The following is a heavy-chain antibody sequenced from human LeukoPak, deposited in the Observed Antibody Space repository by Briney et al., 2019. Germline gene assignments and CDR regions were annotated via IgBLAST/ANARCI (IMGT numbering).Heavy chain of an antibody. V-gene: IGHV4-59*02. Sequence: SEPVSLLCSVWGYPENHDYGGWIRQPPGKGVQGIGYIYNSGTIYNPSLNNRVTISLDQSKNQFSLRVNSVTAADTAVYYCTRVDPHGYSDYWGQGTLVTVSS. CDR2: IYNSGT. D-gene: IGHD3-22*01. J-gene: IGHJ4*02. CDR3: TRVDPHGYSDY. CDR1: GYPENHDY.